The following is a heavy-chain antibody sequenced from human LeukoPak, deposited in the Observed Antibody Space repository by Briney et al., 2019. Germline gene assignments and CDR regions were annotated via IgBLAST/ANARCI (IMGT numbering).Heavy chain of an antibody. J-gene: IGHJ4*02. V-gene: IGHV3-66*01. CDR3: ARGSGYYYDSSGRPLDY. Sequence: PGGSLRLSCAASGFTVSSNYMSWVRQAPGKGLEWVSVIYSGGSTYYADSVKGRFTISRDNSKNTLYLQMNSLRAEDTAVYYCARGSGYYYDSSGRPLDYWGQGTLVTVSS. D-gene: IGHD3-22*01. CDR2: IYSGGST. CDR1: GFTVSSNY.